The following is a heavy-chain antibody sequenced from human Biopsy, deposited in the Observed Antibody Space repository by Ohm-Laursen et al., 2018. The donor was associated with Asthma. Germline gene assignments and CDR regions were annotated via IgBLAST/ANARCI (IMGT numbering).Heavy chain of an antibody. CDR3: ARKAGSCISRTCYSLDF. D-gene: IGHD2-2*01. V-gene: IGHV1-69*13. CDR2: INSVFGTT. J-gene: IGHJ4*02. Sequence: ASVKVSCKSLGGTFNTYVIGWVRQAPGQGLEWMGGINSVFGTTTFPQKFQDRVTITADDSTSTVYMELSSLRSEDTAVYYCARKAGSCISRTCYSLDFRGQGTLVTVSS. CDR1: GGTFNTYV.